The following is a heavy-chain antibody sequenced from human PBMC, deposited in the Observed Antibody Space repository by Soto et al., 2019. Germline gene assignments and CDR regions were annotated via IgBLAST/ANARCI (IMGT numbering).Heavy chain of an antibody. CDR2: ISHTGRT. J-gene: IGHJ5*02. D-gene: IGHD3-16*01. V-gene: IGHV4-30-2*01. CDR1: GGSISRGNSYA. CDR3: ARAVAPYLGTWFDP. Sequence: QLQLQESGSGLVKPSQTLSLTCAVSGGSISRGNSYAWSWFRQPPGKGLEWIGSISHTGRTSYNPSLKGRVTMSVDKSKNQFSLKLSSVTAADMAVYYCARAVAPYLGTWFDPWGQGSLVIVSS.